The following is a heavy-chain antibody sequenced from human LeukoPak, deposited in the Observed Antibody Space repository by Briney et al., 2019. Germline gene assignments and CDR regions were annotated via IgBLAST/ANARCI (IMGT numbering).Heavy chain of an antibody. V-gene: IGHV3-30*18. CDR2: ISYDGSNK. D-gene: IGHD3-10*01. CDR1: GFTFSSYG. CDR3: AKSRPYGSGSSYYFDY. J-gene: IGHJ4*02. Sequence: PGRSLRLSCAASGFTFSSYGMHWVRQAPGKGLEWVAVISYDGSNKYYADSVKGRFTISRDNSKNTLYLQMNSLRAEDTAVYYCAKSRPYGSGSSYYFDYWGQGTLVTVSS.